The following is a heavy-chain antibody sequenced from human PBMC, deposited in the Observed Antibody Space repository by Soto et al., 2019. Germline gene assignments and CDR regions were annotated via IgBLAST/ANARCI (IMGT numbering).Heavy chain of an antibody. CDR3: ARGGDPDY. J-gene: IGHJ4*02. D-gene: IGHD2-21*02. CDR1: GFTFNYYW. V-gene: IGHV3-74*01. CDR2: IQSDGSSP. Sequence: EVQLVESGGGLVQPGGSLRLSCVASGFTFNYYWMHWVRQAPGKGLVWVSRIQSDGSSPDYVDSVKGRFTISRDNAKDTLYLQMNNLRAEDTAVYYCARGGDPDYWGQGTLVTVSS.